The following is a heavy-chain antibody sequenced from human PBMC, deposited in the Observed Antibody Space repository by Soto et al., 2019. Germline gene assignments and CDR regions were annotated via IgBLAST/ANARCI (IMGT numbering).Heavy chain of an antibody. V-gene: IGHV1-18*01. CDR2: ISAHNGNT. CDR1: GYDFTTYG. D-gene: IGHD1-1*01. CDR3: ARRRYGDY. Sequence: QVHLVQSGAEVKKPGASVKVSCKGSGYDFTTYGITWVRQAPGQGLEWMAWISAHNGNTDYAQKLQGRVTVTRDTSRSTAYMELRSLRSDDTAMYYCARRRYGDYWGQGALVTVSS. J-gene: IGHJ4*02.